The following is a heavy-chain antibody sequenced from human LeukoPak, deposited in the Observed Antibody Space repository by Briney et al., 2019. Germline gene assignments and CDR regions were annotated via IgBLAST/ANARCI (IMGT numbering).Heavy chain of an antibody. CDR3: ASLDSSSWYSAFDI. V-gene: IGHV4-39*01. Sequence: SETLSLTCTVSGGSISSSSYYWGWIRQPPGTGLEWIGSIYYSGSTYYNPSLKSRVTISVDTSKNQFSLKLSSVTAADTAVYYCASLDSSSWYSAFDIWGQGTMVTVSS. CDR2: IYYSGST. D-gene: IGHD6-13*01. CDR1: GGSISSSSYY. J-gene: IGHJ3*02.